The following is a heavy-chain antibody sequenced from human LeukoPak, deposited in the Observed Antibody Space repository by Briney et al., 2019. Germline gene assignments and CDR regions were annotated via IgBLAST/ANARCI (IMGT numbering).Heavy chain of an antibody. D-gene: IGHD6-13*01. CDR3: AKGGSSWSRFDY. CDR1: GFTFTSYA. V-gene: IGHV3-23*01. Sequence: GGSLRLSCAASGFTFTSYAMGWVRQAPGKGLEWVSTISSSGESTYYAYSMKGRFTISRDNSKNTLYLQMSSLRAEDTAVYYCAKGGSSWSRFDYWGQGTLVTVSS. J-gene: IGHJ4*02. CDR2: ISSSGEST.